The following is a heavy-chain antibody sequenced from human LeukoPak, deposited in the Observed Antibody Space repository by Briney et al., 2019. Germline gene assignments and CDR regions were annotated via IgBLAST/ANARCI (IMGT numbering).Heavy chain of an antibody. D-gene: IGHD5-24*01. J-gene: IGHJ4*02. CDR1: GGSISSSSYY. V-gene: IGHV4-39*01. CDR3: ARRHTRDGYSFDI. Sequence: PSETLSLTCTVSGGSISSSSYYWGWIRQPPGKGLEWIGSMYYSGSAYYNPSLKSRVTMSVDMSKNQFSLIMTSVTAADTAVYYRARRHTRDGYSFDIWGQGTLVTVSS. CDR2: MYYSGSA.